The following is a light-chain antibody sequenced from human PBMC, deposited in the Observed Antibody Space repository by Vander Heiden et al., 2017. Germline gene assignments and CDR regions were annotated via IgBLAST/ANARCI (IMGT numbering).Light chain of an antibody. CDR2: GAP. CDR3: QQDNNWPRT. Sequence: EIVMTQSPATLSVSAGERATLSCRASQSVSSNLAWYQQKPGQAPRLLIYGAPTRATGIPDRFSGSGSGTEFTLTISSLQSEDFAVYYCQQDNNWPRTFGQGTKVEIK. V-gene: IGKV3-15*01. J-gene: IGKJ1*01. CDR1: QSVSSN.